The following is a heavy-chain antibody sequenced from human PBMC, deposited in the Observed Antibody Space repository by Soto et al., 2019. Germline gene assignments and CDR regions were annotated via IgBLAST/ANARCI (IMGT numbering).Heavy chain of an antibody. D-gene: IGHD2-15*01. V-gene: IGHV3-72*01. Sequence: EVQLVESGGGLVQPGGSLRLSCAASGFSFSDHYMDWVRQAPGKGLEWVGRTRNKANSYTTEYAASVRGRFIISRDDSQNSLYLQMNSLKTEDTAVYYCARTGYCSGGGCYPFDYWGQGNLVTVSS. CDR3: ARTGYCSGGGCYPFDY. J-gene: IGHJ4*02. CDR1: GFSFSDHY. CDR2: TRNKANSYTT.